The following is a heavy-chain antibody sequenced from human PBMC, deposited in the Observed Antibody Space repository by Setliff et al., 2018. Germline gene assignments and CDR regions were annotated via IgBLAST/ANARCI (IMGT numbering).Heavy chain of an antibody. CDR3: ARGLGIVVVPAAIGCWFDP. D-gene: IGHD2-2*03. J-gene: IGHJ5*02. CDR2: IYYSGST. V-gene: IGHV4-39*07. Sequence: SETLSLTCTVSGGSISTSSYYWGWIRQPPGKGLEWIGSIYYSGSTYYNPSLKSRVTISVDTSKKQFSLKLSSVTAADTAVYYCARGLGIVVVPAAIGCWFDPWGQGTLVTVSS. CDR1: GGSISTSSYY.